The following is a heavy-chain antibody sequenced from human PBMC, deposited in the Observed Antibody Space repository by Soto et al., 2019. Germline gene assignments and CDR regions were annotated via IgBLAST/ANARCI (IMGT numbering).Heavy chain of an antibody. CDR3: ARERSRLGNLGDFHY. CDR2: ISAYNGNT. V-gene: IGHV1-18*01. D-gene: IGHD3-10*01. CDR1: GYTFNSYA. Sequence: GASAKVSCKASGYTFNSYAISWVRQAPEQGLEWMGWISAYNGNTNYAQRLQGRVTMTTDTSTSTAYMELRSLRSDDTAVYYCARERSRLGNLGDFHYWGQGTLVPVSS. J-gene: IGHJ4*02.